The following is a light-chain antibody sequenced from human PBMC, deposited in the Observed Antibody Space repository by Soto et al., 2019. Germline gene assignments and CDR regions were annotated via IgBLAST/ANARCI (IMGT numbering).Light chain of an antibody. CDR3: MQALQTPWT. Sequence: DIVMTQSPLSLPVTPGEPASISCRSSQSLLLSNGYNYLTWYLQRPGQSPQLLIYLGSDRASGVPDRFSGSGSGTDFTLQISRVEAEDVGVYYCMQALQTPWTFGQGTKVDIK. CDR2: LGS. J-gene: IGKJ1*01. CDR1: QSLLLSNGYNY. V-gene: IGKV2-28*01.